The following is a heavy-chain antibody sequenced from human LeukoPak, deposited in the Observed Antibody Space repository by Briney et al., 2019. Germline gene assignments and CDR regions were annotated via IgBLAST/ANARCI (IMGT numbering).Heavy chain of an antibody. J-gene: IGHJ4*02. D-gene: IGHD3-3*01. CDR1: GFTFGDYA. CDR3: TSSYYDFWSGYTPLGY. V-gene: IGHV3-49*04. CDR2: IRSKAYGGTT. Sequence: GSLRLSCTASGFTFGDYAMSWVRQAPGKGLEGVGFIRSKAYGGTTEFAASVKGRFTISRDDSKSIAYLQMNSLKTEDTAVYYCTSSYYDFWSGYTPLGYWGQGTLVTVSS.